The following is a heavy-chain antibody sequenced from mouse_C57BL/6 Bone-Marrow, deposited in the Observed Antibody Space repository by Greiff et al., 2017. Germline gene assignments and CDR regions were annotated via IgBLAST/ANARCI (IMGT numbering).Heavy chain of an antibody. CDR1: GYAFSSSW. J-gene: IGHJ2*01. D-gene: IGHD3-3*01. Sequence: QVQLQQSGPELVKPGASVKISCKASGYAFSSSWMNWVKQRPGKGLEWIGRIYPGDGDTNYNGKFKGKATLTADKSSSTAYMQLSSLTSEDSAVYFCAREGPYPSVDYWGQGTTLTVSS. CDR2: IYPGDGDT. CDR3: AREGPYPSVDY. V-gene: IGHV1-82*01.